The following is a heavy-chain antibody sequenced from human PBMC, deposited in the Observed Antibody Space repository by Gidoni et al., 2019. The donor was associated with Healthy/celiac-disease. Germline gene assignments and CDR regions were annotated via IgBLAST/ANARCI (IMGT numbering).Heavy chain of an antibody. V-gene: IGHV3-48*01. CDR2: ISSSSSTI. CDR1: GFTFRSYS. J-gene: IGHJ4*02. D-gene: IGHD4-17*01. Sequence: EVQLVESGGGLVQPGGSLRLSCAGSGFTFRSYSMNWVRQAPGKGVECVSYISSSSSTIYYADSVTGRFTISRDNAKNSLYLQMNSLRAEDTAVYYCARDGPEIYTVTTDGSFDYWGQGTLVTVSS. CDR3: ARDGPEIYTVTTDGSFDY.